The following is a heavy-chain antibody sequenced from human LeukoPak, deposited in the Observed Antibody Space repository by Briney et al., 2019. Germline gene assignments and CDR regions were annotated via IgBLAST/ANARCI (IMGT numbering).Heavy chain of an antibody. J-gene: IGHJ4*02. CDR3: ARGGDTAMVTPFDY. CDR2: ISYDGSNK. Sequence: GGSLRLSCAASGFTFSSYAMHWVRQAPGKGLEWVAVISYDGSNKYYADSVKGRFTISRDNSKNTLYLQMNSLRAEDTAVYYCARGGDTAMVTPFDYWGQGTLVTVSS. CDR1: GFTFSSYA. D-gene: IGHD5-18*01. V-gene: IGHV3-30-3*01.